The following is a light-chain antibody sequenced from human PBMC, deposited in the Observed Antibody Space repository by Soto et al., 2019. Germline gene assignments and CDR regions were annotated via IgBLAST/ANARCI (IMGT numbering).Light chain of an antibody. J-gene: IGLJ2*01. V-gene: IGLV2-14*01. CDR2: EVS. CDR1: SSDVGAYNY. Sequence: QSVLTQPASVSGSPGQSVAISCTGTSSDVGAYNYVSWYQQHPGKAPKLLLSEVSNRPSGVSDRFSGSKSGNTASLTISGLQAEDEADYDCCSYAGGNTLIFGGGTKLTVL. CDR3: CSYAGGNTLI.